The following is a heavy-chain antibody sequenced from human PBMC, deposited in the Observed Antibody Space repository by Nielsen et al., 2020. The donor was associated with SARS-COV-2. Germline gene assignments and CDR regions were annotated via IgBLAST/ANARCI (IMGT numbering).Heavy chain of an antibody. Sequence: GESLKISCKGSGYSFTTYWIGWVRQMPGKGLEWMGIIYPEDSDTRYSPSFQGQVTISADKSINTAYLQWSILQASDSAMYYCARLQSSTRGGMDVWGQGTAVTVSS. CDR1: GYSFTTYW. CDR3: ARLQSSTRGGMDV. D-gene: IGHD6-13*01. CDR2: IYPEDSDT. J-gene: IGHJ6*02. V-gene: IGHV5-51*01.